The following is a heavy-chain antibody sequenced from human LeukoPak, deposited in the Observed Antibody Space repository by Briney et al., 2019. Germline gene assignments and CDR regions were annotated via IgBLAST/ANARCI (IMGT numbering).Heavy chain of an antibody. J-gene: IGHJ5*02. CDR3: ARFTIFGVDNWFDP. CDR1: GGSISSSNW. V-gene: IGHV4-4*02. Sequence: PSETLSLTCAVSGGSISSSNWWSWVRQPPGKGLEWIGEIYHSGSTNYNPSLKSRVTISVDKSKNQFSLKLSSVTAADTAVYYCARFTIFGVDNWFDPWGQRTLVTVSS. D-gene: IGHD3-3*01. CDR2: IYHSGST.